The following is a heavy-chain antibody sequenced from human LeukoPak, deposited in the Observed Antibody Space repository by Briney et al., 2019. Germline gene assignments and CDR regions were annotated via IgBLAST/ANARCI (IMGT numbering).Heavy chain of an antibody. CDR3: ARALRQWLTTQTYYYYYYYMDV. V-gene: IGHV1-18*01. CDR1: VYTFTIYG. J-gene: IGHJ6*03. Sequence: ASVTVSFTSSVYTFTIYGISWERHAPGQGGEWLGWMSAYNGNTTYAHNLHGRVTITTDTSTTTAYMELRSLRSDDTALYYCARALRQWLTTQTYYYYYYYMDVWGKGTTVTVSS. CDR2: MSAYNGNT. D-gene: IGHD6-19*01.